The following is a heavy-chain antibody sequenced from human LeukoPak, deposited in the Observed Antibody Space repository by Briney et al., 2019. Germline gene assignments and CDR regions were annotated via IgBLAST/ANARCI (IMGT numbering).Heavy chain of an antibody. J-gene: IGHJ4*02. Sequence: GGGLRLSRAASRFTFSSYVMSWVRPAPGKGLEWVSAINGSGGSTYYADSVKGRFTISRNNSKNTLYLQMNSLRAEDTAVYYGAKDVGYSSSCSDYWGQGTLVTVSS. CDR2: INGSGGST. CDR3: AKDVGYSSSCSDY. CDR1: RFTFSSYV. D-gene: IGHD6-13*01. V-gene: IGHV3-23*01.